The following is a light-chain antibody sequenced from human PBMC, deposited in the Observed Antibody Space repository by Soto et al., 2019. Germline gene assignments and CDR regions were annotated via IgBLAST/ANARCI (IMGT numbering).Light chain of an antibody. Sequence: QVTISVSSLSASIGDRVTITCRTSHSIDNYLNWYQQKPGKAPKLLMYAASTLQSGVPSRFSGSGSETDFTLTISSLQPEDLATYQCQQSYTTHFTFGPGPNGYQ. CDR1: HSIDNY. CDR3: QQSYTTHFT. CDR2: AAS. J-gene: IGKJ3*01. V-gene: IGKV1-39*01.